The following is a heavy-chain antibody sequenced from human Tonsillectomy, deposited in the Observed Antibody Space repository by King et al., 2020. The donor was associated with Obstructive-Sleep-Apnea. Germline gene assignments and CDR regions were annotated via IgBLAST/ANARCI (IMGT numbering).Heavy chain of an antibody. CDR3: VRVLDYYGSGAFDY. V-gene: IGHV3-66*01. Sequence: VQLVESGGGLVQPGGSLRLSCAASGFTVSSNYMSWVRQAPGKGLEWVSVIYSGGSTYYADSVKGRFTISRDNSKNTLYLQMNSLRAEETAVYYCVRVLDYYGSGAFDYWGQGTLVTVSS. J-gene: IGHJ4*02. CDR2: IYSGGST. D-gene: IGHD3-10*01. CDR1: GFTVSSNY.